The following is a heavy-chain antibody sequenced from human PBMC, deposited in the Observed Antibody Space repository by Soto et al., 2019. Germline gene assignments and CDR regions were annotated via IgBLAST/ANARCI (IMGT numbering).Heavy chain of an antibody. CDR1: GGTFSSYA. V-gene: IGHV1-69*13. Sequence: SVKVSCKASGGTFSSYAISWVRQAPGQGLEWMGGIIPIFGTANYAQKFQGRVTITADESTSTAYMELSSLRSEDTAVYYCARDWEYCSGGSCYGYWGQGTLVTVSS. CDR3: ARDWEYCSGGSCYGY. CDR2: IIPIFGTA. J-gene: IGHJ4*02. D-gene: IGHD2-15*01.